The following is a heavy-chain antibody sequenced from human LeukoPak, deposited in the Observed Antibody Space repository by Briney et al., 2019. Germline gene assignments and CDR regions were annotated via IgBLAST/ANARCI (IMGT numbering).Heavy chain of an antibody. CDR2: ISHEGSYQ. CDR3: ARTREQWQVLDY. Sequence: GRSLRLSCAASGLSFGSYGMHWVRQAPGKGLEWVAVISHEGSYQNYADSVKGRFTISRDNSKNMVFLQMNSLRPEDTAVYYCARTREQWQVLDYWGQGTLVTVSS. D-gene: IGHD6-19*01. CDR1: GLSFGSYG. J-gene: IGHJ4*02. V-gene: IGHV3-30*03.